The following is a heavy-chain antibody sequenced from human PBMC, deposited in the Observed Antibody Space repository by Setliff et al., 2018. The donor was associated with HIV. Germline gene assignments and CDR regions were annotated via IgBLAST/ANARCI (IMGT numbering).Heavy chain of an antibody. CDR1: GLTFSNCG. J-gene: IGHJ4*02. CDR3: AKDKGQKYADY. V-gene: IGHV3-30*02. D-gene: IGHD3-10*01. Sequence: SLKISCATSGLTFSNCGMHWVRQAPGKGLEWVASIRSDGSNKYYADSVTGRFTISRDDPKNTLYLQMNSLRAEDTAVYYCAKDKGQKYADYWGQGTVVTVSS. CDR2: IRSDGSNK.